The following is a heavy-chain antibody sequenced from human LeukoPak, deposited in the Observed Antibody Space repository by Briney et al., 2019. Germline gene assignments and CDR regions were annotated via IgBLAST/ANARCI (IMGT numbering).Heavy chain of an antibody. CDR1: GGSISSYY. J-gene: IGHJ5*02. V-gene: IGHV4-4*07. CDR2: IYTSGST. Sequence: SETLSLTCTVSGGSISSYYWSRIRQPAGKGLEWIGRIYTSGSTNYNPSLKSRVTMSIDTSKNQFSLKLSSVTAADTAVYYCARDPPDSSRGFDPWGQGTLVTVSS. CDR3: ARDPPDSSRGFDP. D-gene: IGHD6-19*01.